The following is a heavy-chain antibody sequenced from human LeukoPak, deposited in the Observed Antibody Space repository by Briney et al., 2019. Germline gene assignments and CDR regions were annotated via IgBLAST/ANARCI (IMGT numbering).Heavy chain of an antibody. J-gene: IGHJ6*02. D-gene: IGHD3-22*01. CDR2: LYNAGST. CDR1: GFTVSNKY. V-gene: IGHV3-53*01. CDR3: AKDPGLYYYDSSGYYGGMDV. Sequence: HPGGSLRLSCVASGFTVSNKYMSWVRQAPGKGLEWVSVLYNAGSTYYADSVKGRFTISRDNSKNTLYLQMNSLRAEDTAVYYCAKDPGLYYYDSSGYYGGMDVWGQGTTVTVSS.